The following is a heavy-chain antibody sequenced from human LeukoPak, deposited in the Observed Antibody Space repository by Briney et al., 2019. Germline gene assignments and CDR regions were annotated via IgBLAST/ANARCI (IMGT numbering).Heavy chain of an antibody. J-gene: IGHJ5*02. CDR1: GGSIRDDY. D-gene: IGHD2-2*01. V-gene: IGHV4-59*01. CDR2: IYYSGRT. Sequence: SETLSLTCTFSGGSIRDDYWSWIRQPPGKGLEWIGHIYYSGRTKYNPSLKGRVTISIDTSRNQFFLKLTSVTAADTAVYYCARVPHCSSNSCQAWFDPWGQGTLVTVSS. CDR3: ARVPHCSSNSCQAWFDP.